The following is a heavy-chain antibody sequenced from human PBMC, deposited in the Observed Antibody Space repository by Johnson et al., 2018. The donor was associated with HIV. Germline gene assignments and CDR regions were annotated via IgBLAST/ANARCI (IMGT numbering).Heavy chain of an antibody. D-gene: IGHD6-13*01. Sequence: VQLVESGGGVVQPGRSLRLSCAASGFTFSTYWMSWVRQAPGKGLEWVANIKQDGSEKYYVDSVKGRFTISRDNAKNSLYLQMKSLRAEDTAVYYCAREYSSIWCPPSRAFDIWGQGTMVTVSS. CDR3: AREYSSIWCPPSRAFDI. CDR2: IKQDGSEK. CDR1: GFTFSTYW. V-gene: IGHV3-7*05. J-gene: IGHJ3*02.